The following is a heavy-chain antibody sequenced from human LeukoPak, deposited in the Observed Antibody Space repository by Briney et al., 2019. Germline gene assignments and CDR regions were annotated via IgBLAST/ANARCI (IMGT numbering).Heavy chain of an antibody. Sequence: PGGSLRLSCAASGFTFDDHGMNWVRQTPGKVLEWVSGINWNGRSTGYADSVKGRFTISRDNAKNSLYLQMNSLRAEDTAVYYCAELGVTMIGGVWGKGTTVTISS. CDR1: GFTFDDHG. J-gene: IGHJ6*04. V-gene: IGHV3-20*04. CDR3: AELGVTMIGGV. D-gene: IGHD3-10*02. CDR2: INWNGRST.